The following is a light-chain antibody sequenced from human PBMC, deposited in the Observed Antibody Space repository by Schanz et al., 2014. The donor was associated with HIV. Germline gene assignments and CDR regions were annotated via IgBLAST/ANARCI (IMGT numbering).Light chain of an antibody. V-gene: IGLV2-14*03. CDR2: DVT. J-gene: IGLJ3*02. CDR3: SSYTAKNTVL. CDR1: SSDIGTFDY. Sequence: QSALTQPASVSGSPGQSITISCTGTSSDIGTFDYVSWYQQHPGKAPKLMIFDVTHRPSGVSDRFSGSKSGNTASLTISGLQAGDEADYFCSSYTAKNTVLFGGGTKVTVL.